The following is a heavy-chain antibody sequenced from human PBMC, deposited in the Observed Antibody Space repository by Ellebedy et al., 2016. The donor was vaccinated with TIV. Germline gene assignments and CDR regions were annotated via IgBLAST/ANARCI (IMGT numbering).Heavy chain of an antibody. CDR1: GGSFSGYY. Sequence: MPSETLSLTCAIYGGSFSGYYWSWIRQPPGKGLEWIGEMHHSGSTNYIPSLKGRVTMSVDTSKNQFSLKLSSLTAADTAVYFCARESDSQFYFDYWGQGTMVTVS. CDR2: MHHSGST. CDR3: ARESDSQFYFDY. V-gene: IGHV4-34*01. J-gene: IGHJ4*03.